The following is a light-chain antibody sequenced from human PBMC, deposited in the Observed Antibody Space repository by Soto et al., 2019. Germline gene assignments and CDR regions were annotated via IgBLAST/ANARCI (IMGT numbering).Light chain of an antibody. J-gene: IGKJ5*01. V-gene: IGKV1-16*01. Sequence: DIQMTQSPSSLSASVGDRVTMYCRASQGISRFLAWFQQKPGKAPKALIFAASRLQSGVPPRFSGSGSGTDFTLTISSLQPEDSATYYCQQYNSYPMTFGQGTRLEMK. CDR3: QQYNSYPMT. CDR2: AAS. CDR1: QGISRF.